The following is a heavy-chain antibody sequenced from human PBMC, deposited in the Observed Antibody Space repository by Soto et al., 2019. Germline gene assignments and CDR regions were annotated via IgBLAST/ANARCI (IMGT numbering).Heavy chain of an antibody. D-gene: IGHD3-22*01. J-gene: IGHJ4*02. CDR2: ISYDGSNK. V-gene: IGHV3-30-3*01. CDR1: GFTFSSYA. Sequence: QVQLVESGGGVVQPGRSLRLSCAASGFTFSSYAMHWVRQAPGKGLEWVAVISYDGSNKYYADSVKGRFTISRDNSKNTLYLQMNSLRAEDTAVYYCAREGGDYYDSSGLNGAFDYWGQGTLVTVSS. CDR3: AREGGDYYDSSGLNGAFDY.